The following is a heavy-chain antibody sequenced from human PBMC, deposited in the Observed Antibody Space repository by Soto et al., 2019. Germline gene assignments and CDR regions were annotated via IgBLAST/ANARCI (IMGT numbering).Heavy chain of an antibody. CDR2: FDPEDGET. J-gene: IGHJ4*02. CDR3: ATDFFLGSSSPFDY. D-gene: IGHD1-26*01. CDR1: GYTLTELS. Sequence: EASVKVSCKVSGYTLTELSMHWVRQAPGKGLEWMGGFDPEDGETIYAQKFQGRVTMTEDTSTDTAYMELSSLRSEDTAVYYCATDFFLGSSSPFDYWGQGTLVTVSS. V-gene: IGHV1-24*01.